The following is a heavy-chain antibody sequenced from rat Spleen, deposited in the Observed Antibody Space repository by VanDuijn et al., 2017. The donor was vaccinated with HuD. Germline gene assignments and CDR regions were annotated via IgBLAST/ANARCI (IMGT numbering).Heavy chain of an antibody. CDR2: ITNSGDS. J-gene: IGHJ2*01. D-gene: IGHD1-1*01. CDR1: GFTFNKYW. CDR3: TRENYCNGEY. V-gene: IGHV5-31*01. Sequence: EVQLVESGGGLVQPGRSLKLSCVASGFTFNKYWMAWIRQAPGKGLEWIASITNSGDSYYPDSVKGRFTVSRDNTKSTLYLQMDSLRSEDTATYYCTRENYCNGEYWGQGVMVTVSS.